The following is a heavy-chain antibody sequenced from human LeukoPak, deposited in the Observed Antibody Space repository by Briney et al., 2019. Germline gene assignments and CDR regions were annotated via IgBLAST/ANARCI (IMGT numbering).Heavy chain of an antibody. CDR2: IYSGGST. D-gene: IGHD6-19*01. J-gene: IGHJ4*02. CDR3: ARGVYSSGYICHFFDY. V-gene: IGHV3-66*01. CDR1: GLTFSRNY. Sequence: PGGSLRLSCAASGLTFSRNYMNWVRQAPGKGLEWVSVIYSGGSTYYTDSLKGRFTISRDNSKNTLYLQMNSLRPEDTGVYYCARGVYSSGYICHFFDYWGQGTLVTVSS.